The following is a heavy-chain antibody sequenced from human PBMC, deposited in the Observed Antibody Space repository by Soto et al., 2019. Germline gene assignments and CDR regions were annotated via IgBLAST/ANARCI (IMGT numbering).Heavy chain of an antibody. CDR2: ISGSGGST. CDR1: GFTFTNYP. D-gene: IGHD3-10*01. Sequence: EVQVLDSGGGLVQPGGSLRLSCAASGFTFTNYPMAWVRQAPAKGLEWVSTISGSGGSTFDADSLKGRFTISRDNSKNTVYLQMNSLRVEDTAVYYCAKRPLKFEGSYFDYWGQGTLVTVSS. CDR3: AKRPLKFEGSYFDY. V-gene: IGHV3-23*01. J-gene: IGHJ4*02.